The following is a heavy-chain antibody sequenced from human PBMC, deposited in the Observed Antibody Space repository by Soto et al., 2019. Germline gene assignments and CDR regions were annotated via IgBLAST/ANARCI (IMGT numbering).Heavy chain of an antibody. Sequence: ASVKVSCKASGYIFTSQGISWVRQAPGQGLEWMGWISTYNGNPNYAQKLQGRVTMTTNTSATTAFLELRSLTSDDPAVYYCARGRTRALDYWGQGTPVTVSS. CDR2: ISTYNGNP. V-gene: IGHV1-18*01. D-gene: IGHD1-7*01. CDR1: GYIFTSQG. CDR3: ARGRTRALDY. J-gene: IGHJ4*02.